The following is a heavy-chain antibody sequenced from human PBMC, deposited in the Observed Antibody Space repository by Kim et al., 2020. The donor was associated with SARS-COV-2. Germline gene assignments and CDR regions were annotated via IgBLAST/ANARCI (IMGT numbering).Heavy chain of an antibody. V-gene: IGHV4-31*03. J-gene: IGHJ6*02. CDR2: IYYSGST. D-gene: IGHD5-18*01. CDR3: ARYLDTAMDRPKDYGMDV. CDR1: GGSISSGGYY. Sequence: SETLSLTCTVSGGSISSGGYYWSWIRQHPGKGLEWIGYIYYSGSTYYNPSLKSRVTISVDTSKNQFSLKLSSVTAADTAVYYCARYLDTAMDRPKDYGMDVWGQGTTVTVSS.